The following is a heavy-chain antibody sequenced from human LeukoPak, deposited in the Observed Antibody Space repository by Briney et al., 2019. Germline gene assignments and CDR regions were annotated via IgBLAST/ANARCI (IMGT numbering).Heavy chain of an antibody. V-gene: IGHV3-20*01. D-gene: IGHD6-19*01. CDR3: ARDGRAVAIPMDV. Sequence: PGGSLRLSCAASGFTFDDYGMSWVRQAPGKGREGVSGINWNGGSTGYADSVKGRFTISRDNAKNSLYLQMNSLRAEDTALYHCARDGRAVAIPMDVWGKGTTVTVSS. CDR2: INWNGGST. J-gene: IGHJ6*03. CDR1: GFTFDDYG.